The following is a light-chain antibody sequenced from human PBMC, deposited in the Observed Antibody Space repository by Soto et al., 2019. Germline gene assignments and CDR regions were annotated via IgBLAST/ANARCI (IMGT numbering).Light chain of an antibody. CDR2: GNS. CDR1: SSNIGAGYD. J-gene: IGLJ2*01. V-gene: IGLV1-40*01. CDR3: QSYDSSRSLV. Sequence: QSVLTQPPSVSGAPGQRVTISCTGSSSNIGAGYDVYWNQQLPGTAPKLLIYGNSNRPSGVPDRFSGSKSGTSASRAITGFQAEDGADYYCQSYDSSRSLVFGGGTKLSVL.